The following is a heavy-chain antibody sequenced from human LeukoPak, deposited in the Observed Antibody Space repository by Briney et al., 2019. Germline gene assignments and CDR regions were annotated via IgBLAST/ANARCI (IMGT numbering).Heavy chain of an antibody. CDR2: YTAST. J-gene: IGHJ6*02. CDR3: ARGYGVVISTPYYYGMDV. Sequence: YTASTNYTPSLESRVPISVDTPKNQFSLRMTSVTAADTAVYYCARGYGVVISTPYYYGMDVWGQGTTVTVSS. D-gene: IGHD3-3*01. V-gene: IGHV4-59*09.